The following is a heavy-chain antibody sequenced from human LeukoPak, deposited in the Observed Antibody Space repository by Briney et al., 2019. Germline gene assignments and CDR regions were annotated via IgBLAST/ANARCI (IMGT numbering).Heavy chain of an antibody. CDR3: ARHGDAAASYRKPSDS. V-gene: IGHV4-59*08. D-gene: IGHD6-25*01. CDR2: IYYSGST. J-gene: IGHJ4*02. CDR1: GGSISNYY. Sequence: SETLSLTCSVSGGSISNYYWTWIRQPPGKGLEWIGNIYYSGSTSYNPSLNSRVTISVDTSNDQFSLNLRSVTAADTAVYYCARHGDAAASYRKPSDSWGQGTLVTVSS.